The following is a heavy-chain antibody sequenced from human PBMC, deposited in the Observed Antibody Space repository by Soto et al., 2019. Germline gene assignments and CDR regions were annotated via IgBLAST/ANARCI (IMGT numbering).Heavy chain of an antibody. Sequence: QVQLVESGGGVVHPGRSLRLSCAAYGFTFSSYGMHWVRQAPGKGLGWVAVISYDGSNKYYADSVKGRFTIYRDNSKNTLYLQMNSLRAEDTAVYYCAKVGYSGSYFDYWGQGTLVTVSS. V-gene: IGHV3-30*18. CDR1: GFTFSSYG. D-gene: IGHD1-26*01. CDR2: ISYDGSNK. CDR3: AKVGYSGSYFDY. J-gene: IGHJ4*02.